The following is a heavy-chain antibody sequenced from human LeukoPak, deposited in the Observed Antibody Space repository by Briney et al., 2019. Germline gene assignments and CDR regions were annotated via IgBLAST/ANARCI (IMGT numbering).Heavy chain of an antibody. CDR2: TYHSGST. V-gene: IGHV4-30-2*01. Sequence: PSETLSLTCAVSGGSISSGGYSWGWIRQPPGKGLEWIGYTYHSGSTYYNPSLKSRVTISVDRSKNQFSLKLSSVTAADTAVYYCARDLGYFDLWGRGTLVTVSS. J-gene: IGHJ2*01. CDR3: ARDLGYFDL. D-gene: IGHD3-3*01. CDR1: GGSISSGGYS.